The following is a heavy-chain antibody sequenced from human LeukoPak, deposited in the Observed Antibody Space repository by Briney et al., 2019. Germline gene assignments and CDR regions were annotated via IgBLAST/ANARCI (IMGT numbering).Heavy chain of an antibody. CDR2: IYYTGST. J-gene: IGHJ6*02. Sequence: SETLSLTCAVSGGSVSGHYWDWIRQPPGKGLEWIGSIYYTGSTNYNPSLRSRVTVSIDTSKNQFSLKLTSVTAADTAMYYCTSSDYDYYAMDVWGQGTTDTVSS. V-gene: IGHV4-59*08. CDR3: TSSDYDYYAMDV. D-gene: IGHD6-6*01. CDR1: GGSVSGHY.